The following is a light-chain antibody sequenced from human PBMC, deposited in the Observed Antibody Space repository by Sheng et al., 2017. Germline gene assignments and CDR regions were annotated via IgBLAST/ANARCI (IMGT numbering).Light chain of an antibody. CDR1: QSVSSSR. CDR2: DAS. V-gene: IGKV3D-20*02. CDR3: QQRTNWAT. Sequence: EIVLTQSPATLSLSPGERATLSCRASQSVSSSRLAWYQQTPGQAPRLLMYDASNRATGIPARFSGSGSGTDFTLTISSLEPEDSAVYYCQQRTNWATFGLG. J-gene: IGKJ5*01.